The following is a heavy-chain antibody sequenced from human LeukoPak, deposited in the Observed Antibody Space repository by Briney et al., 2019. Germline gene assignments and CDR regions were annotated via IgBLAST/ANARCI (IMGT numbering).Heavy chain of an antibody. V-gene: IGHV3-74*01. J-gene: IGHJ3*02. D-gene: IGHD3-10*01. CDR1: GFTFSSYW. Sequence: QSGGSLRLSCAASGFTFSSYWMHWVRQVLGKGVVWVSRINSDGSSTSYADSVKGRFTISRDNARNMLYVQMNSLRVEDTAVYYCSTGSGHAFDIWGRGTMVTVSS. CDR2: INSDGSST. CDR3: STGSGHAFDI.